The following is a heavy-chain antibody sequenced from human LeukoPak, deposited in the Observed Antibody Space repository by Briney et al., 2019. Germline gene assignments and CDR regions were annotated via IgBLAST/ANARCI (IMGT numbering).Heavy chain of an antibody. J-gene: IGHJ4*02. CDR2: ISGSGGST. D-gene: IGHD2-2*01. CDR1: GFTFSSYA. Sequence: GGSLRLSCAASGFTFSSYAMSWVRQAPGKGLEWVSVISGSGGSTYFADSVKGRFTISRDNSKNTLYLQMNSLRAEDTAVYYCAKDPFFLGYCSSTSCYPLDYWGQGTLVTVSS. CDR3: AKDPFFLGYCSSTSCYPLDY. V-gene: IGHV3-23*01.